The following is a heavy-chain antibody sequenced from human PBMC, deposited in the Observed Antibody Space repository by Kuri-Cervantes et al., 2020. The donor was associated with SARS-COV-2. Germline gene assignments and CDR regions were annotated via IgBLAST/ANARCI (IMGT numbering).Heavy chain of an antibody. V-gene: IGHV3-30*03. CDR3: AXXPGTXXRGXXYYGMDV. Sequence: AAXXXXXXNYGXNWVRXAPGKXLEWXAVISXNGSNXXYAXSVKGXFXISRDXSKNTLYXQVNSLRAXDTSVXYCAXXPGTXXRGXXYYGMDVWGQGTTVTVSS. CDR2: ISXNGSNX. CDR1: XXXXXNYG. D-gene: IGHD3-10*01. J-gene: IGHJ6*02.